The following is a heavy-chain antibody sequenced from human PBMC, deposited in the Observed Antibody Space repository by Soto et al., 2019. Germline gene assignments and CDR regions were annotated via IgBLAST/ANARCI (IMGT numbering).Heavy chain of an antibody. J-gene: IGHJ5*02. CDR1: GGTFSSYA. CDR2: IIPIFGTA. D-gene: IGHD6-6*01. Sequence: ASLKGSCKASGGTFSSYAISWVRQAPGQGLEWMGGIIPIFGTANYAQKFQGRVTITADESTSTAYMELSSLRSEDTAVYYCARCPSSFRNWFDPWGQGTLVTVSS. V-gene: IGHV1-69*13. CDR3: ARCPSSFRNWFDP.